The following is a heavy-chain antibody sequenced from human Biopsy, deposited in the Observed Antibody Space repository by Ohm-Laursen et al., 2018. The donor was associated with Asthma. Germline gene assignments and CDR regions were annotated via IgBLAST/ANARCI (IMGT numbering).Heavy chain of an antibody. D-gene: IGHD3-10*02. CDR3: ARGERIGCSLTNFNT. CDR1: GFTVSRDH. CDR2: IYSGGTS. Sequence: SLRLSCTASGFTVSRDHMFWVRQAPGKGLEWVSVIYSGGTSDTADSVRGRFTISRDFYKNTLYLQMDSLRAEDTAVYYCARGERIGCSLTNFNTWGQEPWSTAPQ. V-gene: IGHV3-53*01. J-gene: IGHJ5*01.